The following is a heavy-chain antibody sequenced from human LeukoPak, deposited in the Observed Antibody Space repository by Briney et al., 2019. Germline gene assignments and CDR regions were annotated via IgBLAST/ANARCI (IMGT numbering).Heavy chain of an antibody. CDR3: ARHRGCSSTSCPPRRLWYMDV. V-gene: IGHV4-39*01. Sequence: PSQTLSLTCTVSGGSISSGGYYWSWIRQPPGKGLEWIGSIYYSGSTFYNPSLKSRVTISVDMSKNQFSLKLSSVTAADTAVYYCARHRGCSSTSCPPRRLWYMDVWGKGTTVTVSS. D-gene: IGHD2-2*01. J-gene: IGHJ6*03. CDR2: IYYSGST. CDR1: GGSISSGGYY.